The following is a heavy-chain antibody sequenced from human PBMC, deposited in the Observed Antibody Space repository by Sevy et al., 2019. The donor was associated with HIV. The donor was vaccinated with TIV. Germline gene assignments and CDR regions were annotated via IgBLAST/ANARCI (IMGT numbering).Heavy chain of an antibody. CDR2: VSYDGSTK. D-gene: IGHD1-26*01. Sequence: GGCLRLSCAASGFTFGNYAMHWVRQAPGKGLEWVAVVSYDGSTKYYADLVKGRFTISRDNYKNTVYLQMNTLRTEDTAVFYCAKGSKATDSAFDIWGQGTMVTVSS. V-gene: IGHV3-30*18. J-gene: IGHJ3*02. CDR3: AKGSKATDSAFDI. CDR1: GFTFGNYA.